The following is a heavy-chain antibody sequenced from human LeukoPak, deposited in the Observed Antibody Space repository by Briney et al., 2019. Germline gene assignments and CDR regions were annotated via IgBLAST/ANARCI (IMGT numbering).Heavy chain of an antibody. D-gene: IGHD1-26*01. CDR3: TTEAVSGSYYEFDY. CDR2: ITGGGRST. Sequence: GGSLRLSCAASGFTFSNYAMNWVRQAPGKGLEWVSAITGGGRSTYYADSVKGRFTISRDNSKNTLYLQMNSLKTEDTAVYYCTTEAVSGSYYEFDYWGQGTLVTVSS. V-gene: IGHV3-23*01. CDR1: GFTFSNYA. J-gene: IGHJ4*02.